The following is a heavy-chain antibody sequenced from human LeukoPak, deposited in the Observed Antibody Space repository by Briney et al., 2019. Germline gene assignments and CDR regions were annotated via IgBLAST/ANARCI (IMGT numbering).Heavy chain of an antibody. CDR2: IYYTGST. CDR3: AREGVTDAFDI. V-gene: IGHV4-59*12. J-gene: IGHJ3*02. Sequence: SETLSLTCTVSGASISSYYWSWIRLPPGKGLQWIGHIYYTGSTNYHPSLKSRVTMSVDTSKNQFSLKLSSVTASDTAVYYCAREGVTDAFDIWGQGTMVTVSS. CDR1: GASISSYY. D-gene: IGHD2-21*02.